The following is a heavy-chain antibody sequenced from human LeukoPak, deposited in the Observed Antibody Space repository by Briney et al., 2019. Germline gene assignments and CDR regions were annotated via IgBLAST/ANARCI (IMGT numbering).Heavy chain of an antibody. CDR1: GGSISSGSYY. Sequence: PSETLSLTCTVSGGSISSGSYYWSWIRQPAGKGLEWIGRIYTSGSTNYNPSLKSRVTISVDTSKNQFSLKPSSVTAADTAVYYCAREYSSSSAYYYYYMDVWGKGTTVTVSS. D-gene: IGHD6-6*01. CDR3: AREYSSSSAYYYYYMDV. V-gene: IGHV4-61*02. CDR2: IYTSGST. J-gene: IGHJ6*03.